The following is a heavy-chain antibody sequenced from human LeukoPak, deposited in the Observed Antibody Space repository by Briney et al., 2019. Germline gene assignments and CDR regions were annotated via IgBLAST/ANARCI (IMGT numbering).Heavy chain of an antibody. CDR3: AKEAGGRPNWFDP. J-gene: IGHJ5*02. CDR1: GFTFSSYG. Sequence: PGGSLRLSCAASGFTFSSYGMHWVRQAPGKGLEWVAVIWYDGSNKYYADSVKGRFTISRDNSKNTLYLQMNSLRAEDTAVYYCAKEAGGRPNWFDPWGQGTLVTVSS. V-gene: IGHV3-30*02. CDR2: IWYDGSNK. D-gene: IGHD3-16*01.